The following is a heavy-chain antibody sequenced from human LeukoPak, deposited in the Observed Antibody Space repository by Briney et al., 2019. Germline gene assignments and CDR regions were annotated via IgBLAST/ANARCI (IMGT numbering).Heavy chain of an antibody. CDR3: AKERYIVVVPAAMVDY. Sequence: AGGSLRLSCVTSGFTFSTYGMHWVRQAPGKGLEWVSAISGSGGSTYYADSVKGRFTISRDNSKNTLYLQMNSLRAEDTAVYYCAKERYIVVVPAAMVDYWGQGTLVTVSS. D-gene: IGHD2-2*01. J-gene: IGHJ4*02. CDR2: ISGSGGST. V-gene: IGHV3-23*01. CDR1: GFTFSTYG.